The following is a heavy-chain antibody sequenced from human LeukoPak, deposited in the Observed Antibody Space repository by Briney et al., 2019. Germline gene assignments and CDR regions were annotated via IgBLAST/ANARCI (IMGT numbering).Heavy chain of an antibody. CDR2: IRSKANSYAT. CDR1: GFTFSGSA. V-gene: IGHV3-73*01. CDR3: TRGPVVVVPAAMPGYYYGMDV. Sequence: GGSLRLSCAASGFTFSGSAMHWVRQASGKGLEWVGRIRSKANSYATAYAALVKGRFTISRDDSKNTAYLQMNSLKTEDTAVYYCTRGPVVVVPAAMPGYYYGMDVWGQGTTVTVSS. J-gene: IGHJ6*02. D-gene: IGHD2-2*01.